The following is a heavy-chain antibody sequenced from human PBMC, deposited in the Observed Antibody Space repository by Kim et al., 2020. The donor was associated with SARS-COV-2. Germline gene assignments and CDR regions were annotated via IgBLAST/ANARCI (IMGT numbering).Heavy chain of an antibody. J-gene: IGHJ4*02. V-gene: IGHV3-23*01. Sequence: GSLRLSCAASGFTFSSSAMSWVRQAPGKGLEWVSSINDSGGSTYYADSVKGRFTISRDNSKNALYLQMNSLKAEDTAVYYCAKGAGYSTSWYQRGQFDQWGRGTLVTVSS. D-gene: IGHD6-13*01. CDR2: INDSGGST. CDR3: AKGAGYSTSWYQRGQFDQ. CDR1: GFTFSSSA.